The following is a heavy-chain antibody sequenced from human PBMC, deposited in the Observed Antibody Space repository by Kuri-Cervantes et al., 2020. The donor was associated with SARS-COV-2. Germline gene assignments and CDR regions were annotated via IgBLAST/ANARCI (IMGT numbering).Heavy chain of an antibody. CDR1: GYSFINYW. CDR2: IFPGDSET. V-gene: IGHV5-51*01. J-gene: IGHJ6*02. D-gene: IGHD2/OR15-2a*01. Sequence: GESLKISCRASGYSFINYWIAWLRQMPGKGLEWVGAIFPGDSETRYSPSFRGQVTISADKSIHTAYLQWSGLKTSDTAMYYCARPQFSGYGMDVWGQGTTVTVSS. CDR3: ARPQFSGYGMDV.